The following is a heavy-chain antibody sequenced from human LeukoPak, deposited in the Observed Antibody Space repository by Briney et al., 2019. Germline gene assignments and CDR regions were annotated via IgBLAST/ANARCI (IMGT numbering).Heavy chain of an antibody. CDR1: GFTFSSYR. D-gene: IGHD1-26*01. CDR2: ISSSISYI. CDR3: ARDLESRGIHALDY. Sequence: GGGLRLSRAASGFTFSSYRMKWVRQAPGKGLEWVSFISSSISYIYYSDSVKGRFTISRDNSKNTLYLQMNSLRAEDTAVYYCARDLESRGIHALDYWGQGTLVTVSS. V-gene: IGHV3-21*01. J-gene: IGHJ4*02.